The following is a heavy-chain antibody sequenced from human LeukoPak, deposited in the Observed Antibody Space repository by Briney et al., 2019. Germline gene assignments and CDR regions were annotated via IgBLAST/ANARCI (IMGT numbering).Heavy chain of an antibody. CDR3: AREMGSIPAAGFDY. CDR1: GFTFSSYI. V-gene: IGHV3-21*01. D-gene: IGHD6-13*01. J-gene: IGHJ4*02. CDR2: ITSSSSYI. Sequence: GGSLRLSCAASGFTFSSYIMNWVRQAPGKGLEWVSSITSSSSYIYYADSVTGRFTISRDNAKNSLYLQMNSLRAEDTAVYYCAREMGSIPAAGFDYWGQGTLVTVSS.